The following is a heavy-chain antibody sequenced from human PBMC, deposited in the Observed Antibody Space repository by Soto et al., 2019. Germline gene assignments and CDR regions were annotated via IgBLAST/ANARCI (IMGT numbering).Heavy chain of an antibody. CDR3: ARGFFGVVPRPHDY. Sequence: PGGSLRLSCAASGFTFSSYSMNWVRQAPGKGLEWVSSISSSSSYIYYADSVKGRFTISRDNAKNSLYLQMNSLRAEDTAVYYYARGFFGVVPRPHDYWGQGTLVTVSS. V-gene: IGHV3-21*01. D-gene: IGHD3-3*01. J-gene: IGHJ4*02. CDR2: ISSSSSYI. CDR1: GFTFSSYS.